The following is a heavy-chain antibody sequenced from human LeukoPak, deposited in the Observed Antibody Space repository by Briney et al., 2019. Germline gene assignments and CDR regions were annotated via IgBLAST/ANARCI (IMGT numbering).Heavy chain of an antibody. CDR1: GFTFSDYN. CDR2: ISSSGSTI. V-gene: IGHV3-11*01. CDR3: ARESTICSSTSCPAPYGMHV. J-gene: IGHJ6*02. D-gene: IGHD2-2*01. Sequence: PGGSLRLSWAASGFTFSDYNMSWIRQAPGKGLEWVSYISSSGSTIYYANSVKGRFTISRDNAKNSLYLQMNSLRAEDTAVYYCARESTICSSTSCPAPYGMHVWGQGTTVTVSS.